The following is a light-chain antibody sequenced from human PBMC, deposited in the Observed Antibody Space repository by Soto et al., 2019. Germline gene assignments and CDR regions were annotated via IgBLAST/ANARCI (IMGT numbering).Light chain of an antibody. CDR3: QQPNSCPYT. J-gene: IGKJ2*01. CDR2: SAS. Sequence: DIPMTQSPSSVSASVGDSVTITCRASHDVSSWLDWYQQKPGKAPKILIYSASSLQSGVPSRFNGSGSGTDFTLTISSLQPEDFANYYCQQPNSCPYTFGQGTKLYIK. CDR1: HDVSSW. V-gene: IGKV1-12*01.